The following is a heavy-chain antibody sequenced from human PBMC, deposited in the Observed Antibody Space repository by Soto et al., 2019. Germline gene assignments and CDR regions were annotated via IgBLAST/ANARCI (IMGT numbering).Heavy chain of an antibody. CDR1: GFTVSSSH. CDR3: ARLGPYGSESYSFRYNRFDP. CDR2: IYSGGSS. J-gene: IGHJ5*02. Sequence: EVQLVESGGSLIQPGGSLRLSCTTSGFTVSSSHMTWVRQAPGKGLEWVSVIYSGGSSYYAVSVQGRFTISRDNSKNTVYLQMNSLRGEDPAMYYCARLGPYGSESYSFRYNRFDPWGQGTQVTVSS. V-gene: IGHV3-53*01. D-gene: IGHD3-10*01.